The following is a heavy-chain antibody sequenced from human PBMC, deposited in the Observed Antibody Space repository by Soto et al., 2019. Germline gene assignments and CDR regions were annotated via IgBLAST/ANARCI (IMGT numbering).Heavy chain of an antibody. CDR1: GFTFSSYS. CDR2: ISSSSSYI. D-gene: IGHD5-18*01. V-gene: IGHV3-21*01. J-gene: IGHJ4*02. CDR3: ARDQPGYSYGYGLGY. Sequence: EVQLVESGGGLVKPGGSLRLSCAASGFTFSSYSMNWVRQAPGKGLEWVSSISSSSSYIYYADSVKGRFTISRDNAKNSLHLQMNSLRAEYTAVYYCARDQPGYSYGYGLGYWGQGTLVTVSS.